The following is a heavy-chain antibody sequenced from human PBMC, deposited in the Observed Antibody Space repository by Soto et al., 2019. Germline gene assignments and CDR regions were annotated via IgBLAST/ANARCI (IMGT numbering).Heavy chain of an antibody. CDR1: GFTFSNYG. J-gene: IGHJ4*02. CDR2: ILHDGSNE. V-gene: IGHV3-30*18. CDR3: AKSRAGTVAIDY. D-gene: IGHD4-17*01. Sequence: QVHLVESGGGVVQPGRSLRLACAASGFTFSNYGMHWVRQSPGKGLEWVAVILHDGSNEKYADSVKGRFTIPRDNAKSTLSLQMNGLRAEDTAVYFCAKSRAGTVAIDYWGQGTLVTVSS.